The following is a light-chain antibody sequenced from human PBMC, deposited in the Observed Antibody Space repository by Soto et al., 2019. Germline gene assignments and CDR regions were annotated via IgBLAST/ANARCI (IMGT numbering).Light chain of an antibody. J-gene: IGKJ2*01. CDR3: PESYYILRP. Sequence: DIHIKQTPSTPPGHEKERVTITCRASQTISSWLAWYQQKPGQPPKLLIYGASILETGVPSRCSGSGSGKHFTFTSSMQPDDDTPYCCPESYYILRPFCQGT. CDR2: GAS. CDR1: QTISSW. V-gene: IGKV1-5*01.